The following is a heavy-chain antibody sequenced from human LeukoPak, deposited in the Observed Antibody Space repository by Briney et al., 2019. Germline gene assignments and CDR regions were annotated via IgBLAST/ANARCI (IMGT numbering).Heavy chain of an antibody. CDR1: GGSISSYY. D-gene: IGHD6-6*01. CDR3: ARVFSSQGIDY. J-gene: IGHJ4*02. Sequence: TSSETLSLTCTVSGGSISSYYWSWIRQPPGKGLEWIGYIYYSGSTNYNPSLKSRVTISVDTSKNQFSLKLSSVTAADTAVYYCARVFSSQGIDYWGQGTLVTVSS. V-gene: IGHV4-59*01. CDR2: IYYSGST.